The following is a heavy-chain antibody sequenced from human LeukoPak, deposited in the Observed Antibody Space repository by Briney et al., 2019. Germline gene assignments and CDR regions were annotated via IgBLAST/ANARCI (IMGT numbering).Heavy chain of an antibody. CDR2: ISGSGGST. CDR3: AKEVGYYYDSSGYRYFQH. J-gene: IGHJ1*01. Sequence: PGGSLRLSCAASGSTFSSYAMSWVRQAPGKGLEWVSAISGSGGSTYYADSVKGRFTISRDNSKNTLYLQMNSLRAEDTAVYYCAKEVGYYYDSSGYRYFQHWGQGTLVTVSS. D-gene: IGHD3-22*01. V-gene: IGHV3-23*01. CDR1: GSTFSSYA.